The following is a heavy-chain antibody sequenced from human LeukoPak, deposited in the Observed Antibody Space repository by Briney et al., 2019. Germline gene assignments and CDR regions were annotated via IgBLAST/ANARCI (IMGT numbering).Heavy chain of an antibody. Sequence: PGGSLRLSCVASGFSFSDYYMNWFRQAPGKGLEWLSFISGSGHNILYTDSVKGRFTVSRDNVKKTVFLQMNSLRADATAVYYCARDLFSFYYDSSGYCDYWGQGTRVTVSS. J-gene: IGHJ4*02. CDR3: ARDLFSFYYDSSGYCDY. V-gene: IGHV3-11*01. CDR1: GFSFSDYY. D-gene: IGHD3-22*01. CDR2: ISGSGHNI.